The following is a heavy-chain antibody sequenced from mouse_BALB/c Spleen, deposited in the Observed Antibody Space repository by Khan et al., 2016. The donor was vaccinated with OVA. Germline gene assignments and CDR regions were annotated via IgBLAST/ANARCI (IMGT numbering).Heavy chain of an antibody. D-gene: IGHD1-1*02. J-gene: IGHJ4*01. Sequence: QVQLKESGPGLVAPSQSLSITCTVSGFSLTDYGVSWIRQPPGKGLEWLGVKWGGGSTYYTSVLKYRLSISKDNSKSQVFLKMISLQTDDTAIYYCAKGIWSYYFTLDYWGQGTSVTVSS. CDR1: GFSLTDYG. CDR3: AKGIWSYYFTLDY. V-gene: IGHV2-6-5*01. CDR2: KWGGGST.